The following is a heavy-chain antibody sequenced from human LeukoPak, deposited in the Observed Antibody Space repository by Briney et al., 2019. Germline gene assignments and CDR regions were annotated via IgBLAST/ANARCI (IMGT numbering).Heavy chain of an antibody. CDR3: AIIAAAGMGNEFDY. Sequence: GASVKVSCKASGYSFTDYDINWVRQGTGQGLEWMGWMNPDSGNTGFALKFQGRVTMTRNTSINAAYMALSSLRFEDTAVYYCAIIAAAGMGNEFDYWGQGTLVTVSS. D-gene: IGHD6-13*01. V-gene: IGHV1-8*01. CDR2: MNPDSGNT. J-gene: IGHJ4*02. CDR1: GYSFTDYD.